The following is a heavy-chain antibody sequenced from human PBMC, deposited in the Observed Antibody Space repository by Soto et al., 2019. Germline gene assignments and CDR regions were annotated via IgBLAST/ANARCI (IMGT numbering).Heavy chain of an antibody. Sequence: PSETLSLTCTVSGGSISSYYWSWIRQPPGKGLEWIGYIYYSGSTNYNPSLKSRVTISVDTSKNQFSLKLSSVTAADTAVYYCASTLGYYYYGMDVWGQGTTVTGSS. CDR2: IYYSGST. CDR1: GGSISSYY. V-gene: IGHV4-59*08. J-gene: IGHJ6*02. CDR3: ASTLGYYYYGMDV. D-gene: IGHD3-16*01.